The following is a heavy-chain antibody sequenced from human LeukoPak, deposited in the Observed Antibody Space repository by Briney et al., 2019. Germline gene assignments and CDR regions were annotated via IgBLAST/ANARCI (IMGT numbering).Heavy chain of an antibody. CDR2: IYYSGST. J-gene: IGHJ6*02. CDR3: ARSTSAWSRPVDV. Sequence: KPSETLSLTCTVSGGPTSSHSWSWIRQSPGKGLEWIGNIYYSGSTKYNPSLNSRLTISVDTSRNQFSLKLSSMTAADTAVYYCARSTSAWSRPVDVWGHGTTVTVSS. D-gene: IGHD2-2*01. V-gene: IGHV4-59*08. CDR1: GGPTSSHS.